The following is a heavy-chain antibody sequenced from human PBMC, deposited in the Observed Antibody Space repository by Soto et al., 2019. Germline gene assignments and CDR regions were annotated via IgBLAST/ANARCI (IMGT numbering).Heavy chain of an antibody. Sequence: GGSLRLSCAASGFTFSSYAMHWVRQAPGKGLEWVAVISYDGSNKYYADSVKGRFTISRDNSKNTLYLQMNSLRAEDTAVYYCARDRFVPAAPRYYYYGMDVWGQGTTVTVSS. D-gene: IGHD2-2*01. J-gene: IGHJ6*02. CDR1: GFTFSSYA. V-gene: IGHV3-30-3*01. CDR2: ISYDGSNK. CDR3: ARDRFVPAAPRYYYYGMDV.